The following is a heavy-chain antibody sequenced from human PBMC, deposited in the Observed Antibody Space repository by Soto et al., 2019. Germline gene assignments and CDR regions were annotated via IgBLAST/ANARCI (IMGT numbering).Heavy chain of an antibody. D-gene: IGHD2-2*01. CDR1: GGSISRYY. V-gene: IGHV4-59*01. CDR2: IYYSGST. J-gene: IGHJ5*02. CDR3: ARLGYCSSTSCFYPNWFDP. Sequence: SETLSVNCPVSGGSISRYYSSWIRPPTGKGLEWIGYIYYSGSTNYNPSLKSRVTISVDTSKNQFSLKLSSVTAADTAVYYCARLGYCSSTSCFYPNWFDPWGQGTLVTVS.